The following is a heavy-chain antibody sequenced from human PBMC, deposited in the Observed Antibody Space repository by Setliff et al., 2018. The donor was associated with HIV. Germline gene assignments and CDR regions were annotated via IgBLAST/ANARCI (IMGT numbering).Heavy chain of an antibody. V-gene: IGHV4-34*01. CDR3: ARGRGSSSSWPIDY. Sequence: SETLSLTCDVYGGSFSGFYWTWIRQPPGKGLEWIGEINHSGNTNYNPSLNSRVLISVDTSKNQFSLKMLSVTAADTAVYFCARGRGSSSSWPIDYWGQGTLVTVSS. J-gene: IGHJ4*02. CDR2: INHSGNT. D-gene: IGHD6-13*01. CDR1: GGSFSGFY.